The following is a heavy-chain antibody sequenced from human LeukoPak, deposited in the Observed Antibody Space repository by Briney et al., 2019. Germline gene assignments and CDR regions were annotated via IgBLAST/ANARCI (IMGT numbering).Heavy chain of an antibody. CDR2: ISYDGTDK. J-gene: IGHJ4*02. CDR1: GLIFSTSG. CDR3: TGQTYYFDSGTSFDY. D-gene: IGHD3-10*01. V-gene: IGHV3-30*03. Sequence: GGSLRLSCVASGLIFSTSGMHWVRQGPGRGLEWVASISYDGTDKHYADSVKGRFTISRDNAKNTLFLQMNSLTIEDTAFYYCTGQTYYFDSGTSFDYWGQGTLVTVSS.